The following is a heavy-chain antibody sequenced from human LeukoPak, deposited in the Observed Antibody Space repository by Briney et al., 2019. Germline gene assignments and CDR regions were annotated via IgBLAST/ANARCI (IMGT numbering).Heavy chain of an antibody. CDR1: GFTFSSYA. CDR2: ISYDGSNK. J-gene: IGHJ4*02. CDR3: ARVGVLRYFDWLGDYFDY. Sequence: GRSLRLSCAASGFTFSSYAMHWVRQAPGKGLEWVAVISYDGSNKYYADSVKGRFTISRDNSKNTLYLQMNSLRAEDTAVYYCARVGVLRYFDWLGDYFDYWGQGTLVTVSS. D-gene: IGHD3-9*01. V-gene: IGHV3-30-3*01.